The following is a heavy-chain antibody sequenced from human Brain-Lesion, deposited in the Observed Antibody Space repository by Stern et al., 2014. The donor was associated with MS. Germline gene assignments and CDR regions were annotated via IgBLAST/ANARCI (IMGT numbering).Heavy chain of an antibody. D-gene: IGHD6-19*01. J-gene: IGHJ1*01. CDR2: IIGCGGAT. CDR1: GFSFSTYA. Sequence: EVPLVQSGGGLVQPGGSLRLSCAASGFSFSTYAMSWVRQTPGKGLQWVSVIIGCGGATYYADSVKGRFTISRDNSKNTLYLQMDSLRADDTAVYYCAKWPHHIAVAGTRYFQHWGQGTLVTVSS. V-gene: IGHV3-23*04. CDR3: AKWPHHIAVAGTRYFQH.